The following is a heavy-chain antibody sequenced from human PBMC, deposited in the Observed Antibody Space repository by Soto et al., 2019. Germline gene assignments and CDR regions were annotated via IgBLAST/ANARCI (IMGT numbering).Heavy chain of an antibody. CDR2: ISSNGGST. V-gene: IGHV3-64*01. D-gene: IGHD6-6*01. CDR3: ARDLSGDSSSYFDY. Sequence: GGSLRLSCAASGFTFSTHAMHWVRQAPGKGLEYVSAISSNGGSTYYANSVKGRFTISRDNSKNTLYLQMGSLRADDMAVYYCARDLSGDSSSYFDYWGQGTLVTVSS. CDR1: GFTFSTHA. J-gene: IGHJ4*02.